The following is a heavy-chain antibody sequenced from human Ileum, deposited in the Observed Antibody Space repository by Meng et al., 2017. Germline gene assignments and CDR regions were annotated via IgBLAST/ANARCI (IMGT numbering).Heavy chain of an antibody. CDR1: SGSISSNTY. Sequence: QAQLQGAGPVVVRPSGTLSLTFAVSSGSISSNTYWSWVRQPPGKGLEWIGQISHSGSAYYNPSLKSRVTMSVDKSKSQFSLMLTSVTAADTAIYYCARHGGYSQYYWGQGTLVTVSS. CDR2: ISHSGSA. J-gene: IGHJ4*02. CDR3: ARHGGYSQYY. V-gene: IGHV4-4*02. D-gene: IGHD4-23*01.